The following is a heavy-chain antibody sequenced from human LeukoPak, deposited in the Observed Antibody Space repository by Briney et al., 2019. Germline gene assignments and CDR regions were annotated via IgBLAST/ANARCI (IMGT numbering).Heavy chain of an antibody. V-gene: IGHV3-23*01. CDR1: GFTFSSYA. D-gene: IGHD3-9*01. CDR2: ISGSGGST. Sequence: GGSLRLSCAASGFTFSSYAMSWVRQAPGKGLEWVSAISGSGGSTYYADSVKGRFTISRDNSKNTLYLQMNSLRAEDTAVYYCARNLRYFDWLLDYWGQGTLVTVFS. CDR3: ARNLRYFDWLLDY. J-gene: IGHJ4*02.